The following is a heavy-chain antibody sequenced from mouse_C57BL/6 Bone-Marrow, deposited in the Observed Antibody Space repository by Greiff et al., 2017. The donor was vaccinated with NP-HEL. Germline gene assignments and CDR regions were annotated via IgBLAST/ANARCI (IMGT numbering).Heavy chain of an antibody. V-gene: IGHV14-4*01. CDR3: TIYYYGSRGAY. Sequence: EVQLQQSGAELVRPGASVKLSCTASGFNIKDDYMHWVKQRPEQGLEWIGWIDPENGDTEYASKFQGKATITADTSSNTAYLQLSSLTSEDTAVYYCTIYYYGSRGAYWGQGTLVTVSA. CDR2: IDPENGDT. D-gene: IGHD1-1*01. J-gene: IGHJ3*01. CDR1: GFNIKDDY.